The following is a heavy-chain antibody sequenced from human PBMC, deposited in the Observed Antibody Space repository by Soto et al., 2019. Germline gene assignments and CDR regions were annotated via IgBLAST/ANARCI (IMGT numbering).Heavy chain of an antibody. D-gene: IGHD5-18*01. CDR1: GYTFTSYG. V-gene: IGHV1-18*04. Sequence: VASVKVSCEASGYTFTSYGISWVRQAPGQGLEWMGWISAYNGNTNYAQKLQGRVTMTTAPSTSTAYVELRSLRSDDTAVYYCARVLSYPPYNWFDPWGQGTLVTVSS. CDR2: ISAYNGNT. CDR3: ARVLSYPPYNWFDP. J-gene: IGHJ5*02.